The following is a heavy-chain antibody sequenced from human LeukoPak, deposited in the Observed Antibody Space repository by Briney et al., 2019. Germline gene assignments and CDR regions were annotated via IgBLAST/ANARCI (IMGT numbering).Heavy chain of an antibody. CDR1: GFTFSSYA. D-gene: IGHD6-13*01. J-gene: IGHJ3*02. CDR2: ISGSGGST. V-gene: IGHV3-23*01. CDR3: AKAVGAAAGEDAFDI. Sequence: TGGSLRLSCAASGFTFSSYAMSWVRQAPGKGLEWVSAISGSGGSTYYADSVKGRFTISRDNSKNTLYLQMNSLRAEDTTVYYCAKAVGAAAGEDAFDIWGQGTMVTVSS.